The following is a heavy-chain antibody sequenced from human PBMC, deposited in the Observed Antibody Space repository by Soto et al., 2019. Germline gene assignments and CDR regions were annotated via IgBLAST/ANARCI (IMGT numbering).Heavy chain of an antibody. V-gene: IGHV3-23*01. CDR3: ATEALYSGIYDAFYI. CDR2: IQSTGGST. J-gene: IGHJ3*02. D-gene: IGHD1-26*01. CDR1: GFTFSDYA. Sequence: GGSLRLSCAASGFTFSDYAMGWIRQAPGKGLQWVSSIQSTGGSTYYADSVKGRFTISRDNSKNTLYLQMKSLRAEETAVYYCATEALYSGIYDAFYIWGQEIRV.